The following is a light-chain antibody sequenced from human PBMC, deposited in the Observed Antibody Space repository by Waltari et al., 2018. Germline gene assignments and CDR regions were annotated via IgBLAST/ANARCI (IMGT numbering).Light chain of an antibody. CDR1: QSVSFLSREKNF. CDR3: QQYSTSPFT. Sequence: DIVLTQSPASLSVSLGERATITCTSSQSVSFLSREKNFLAWYQQKSRQTPKLLIYWAGVRESGVPVRFSGSGSGTNFTLTISSLQAEDAAVYYCQQYSTSPFTFGPGTTVEI. CDR2: WAG. V-gene: IGKV4-1*01. J-gene: IGKJ3*01.